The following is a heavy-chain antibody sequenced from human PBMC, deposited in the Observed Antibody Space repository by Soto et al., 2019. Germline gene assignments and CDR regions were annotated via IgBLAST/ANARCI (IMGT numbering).Heavy chain of an antibody. Sequence: GGSLRLSCAASGFGFSTHALSWVRQAPGKGLEWLSSITNTGITTHYADSVKGRFTISRENSRNTLHLQMNNLRVDDTAVYYCAKGFDYGDTKHIDPWGQGPWSPSPQ. CDR2: ITNTGITT. CDR1: GFGFSTHA. V-gene: IGHV3-23*01. J-gene: IGHJ5*02. D-gene: IGHD4-17*01. CDR3: AKGFDYGDTKHIDP.